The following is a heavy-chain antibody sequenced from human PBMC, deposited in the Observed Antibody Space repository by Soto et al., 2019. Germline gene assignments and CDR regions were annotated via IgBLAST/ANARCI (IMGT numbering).Heavy chain of an antibody. CDR1: GGTFSGYE. Sequence: QVHLQQWGAGLLKPSETLSLTCAVYGGTFSGYEWSWIRQPPGKGLEWIGEINHSGTTSYNPSLKSRLTMSVDTSKNQFSLKLSSMTAADTAIYYCARGRWLDNNWGQGTLVTVSS. CDR3: ARGRWLDNN. CDR2: INHSGTT. D-gene: IGHD6-19*01. V-gene: IGHV4-34*01. J-gene: IGHJ4*02.